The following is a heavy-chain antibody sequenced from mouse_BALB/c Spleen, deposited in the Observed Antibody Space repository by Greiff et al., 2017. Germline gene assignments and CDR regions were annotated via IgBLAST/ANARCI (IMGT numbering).Heavy chain of an antibody. V-gene: IGHV1-4*02. D-gene: IGHD1-1*01. CDR1: GYTFTSYT. J-gene: IGHJ4*01. CDR3: ARGGYYGRGGYAMDY. Sequence: VQLQESAAELARPGASVKMSCKASGYTFTSYTMHWVKQRPGQGLEWIGYINPSSGYTEYNQKFKDKTTLTADKSSSTAYMQLSSLTSEDSAVYYCARGGYYGRGGYAMDYWGQGTSVTVSS. CDR2: INPSSGYT.